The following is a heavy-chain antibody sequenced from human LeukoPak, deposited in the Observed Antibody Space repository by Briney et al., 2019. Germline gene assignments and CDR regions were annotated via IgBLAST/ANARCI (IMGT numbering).Heavy chain of an antibody. CDR1: GGSISSYY. CDR2: IYTSGST. D-gene: IGHD3-16*02. V-gene: IGHV4-4*07. J-gene: IGHJ4*02. Sequence: SETLSLTCTVSGGSISSYYWSWIRQPAGKGLEWIGRIYTSGSTNYNPSLKSRVTISVDTSKNQFSLKLSSVTAADTAVYYCARVGYDYVWGSYRQHFDYWGQGTLVTVSS. CDR3: ARVGYDYVWGSYRQHFDY.